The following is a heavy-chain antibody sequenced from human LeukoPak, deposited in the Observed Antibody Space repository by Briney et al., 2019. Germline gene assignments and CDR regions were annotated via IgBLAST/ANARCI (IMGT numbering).Heavy chain of an antibody. CDR1: GFTFSSYA. J-gene: IGHJ3*02. V-gene: IGHV3-30*02. CDR3: AKGGSWEVLTRDAFDI. Sequence: GGSLRLSCAASGFTFSSYAMHWVRQAPGKGLEWVAFIRYDGSDKYYADSVKGRFTISRDNSKNTLYLQMNSLSAEDTAVYYCAKGGSWEVLTRDAFDIWGQGTMVTVSS. CDR2: IRYDGSDK. D-gene: IGHD1-26*01.